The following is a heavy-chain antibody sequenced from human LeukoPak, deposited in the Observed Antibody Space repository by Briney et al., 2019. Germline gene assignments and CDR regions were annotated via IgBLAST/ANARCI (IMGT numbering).Heavy chain of an antibody. D-gene: IGHD3-22*01. CDR2: ISAYNGNT. Sequence: ASVKVSCKASGYTFTSYGISWVRQAPGQGLEWMGWISAYNGNTNYAQKLQSRVTMTTDTSTSTAYMELRSLRSDDTAVYYCARVPARGSGYYHEEYYFDYWGQGTLVTVSS. J-gene: IGHJ4*02. V-gene: IGHV1-18*01. CDR1: GYTFTSYG. CDR3: ARVPARGSGYYHEEYYFDY.